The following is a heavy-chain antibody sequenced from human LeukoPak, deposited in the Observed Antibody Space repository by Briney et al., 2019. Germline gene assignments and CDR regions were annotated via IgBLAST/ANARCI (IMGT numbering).Heavy chain of an antibody. CDR3: ANGAHPDSSHYYFDY. D-gene: IGHD2-2*01. Sequence: GGSLRLSYAASGFTFSRYGMSWVRQAPGKGLERVSAITGRGVRTYNGDSVKGRFTISRDTSKNTVYLQMNSLRGDDTAVYYCANGAHPDSSHYYFDYWGQGALVTVSS. CDR1: GFTFSRYG. J-gene: IGHJ4*02. CDR2: ITGRGVRT. V-gene: IGHV3-23*01.